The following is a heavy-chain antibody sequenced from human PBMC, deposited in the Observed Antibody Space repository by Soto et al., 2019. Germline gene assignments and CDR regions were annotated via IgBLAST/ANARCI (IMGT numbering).Heavy chain of an antibody. Sequence: SGTLSLTCTVSGGSISSGGYYWSWIRQHPGKGLEWIGYIYYSGSTYYNPSLKSRVTISVDTSKNQFSLKLSSVTAADTAVYYCARIPGITMVRGVIIRGYYFDYWGQGTLVTVSS. CDR2: IYYSGST. J-gene: IGHJ4*02. V-gene: IGHV4-31*03. CDR3: ARIPGITMVRGVIIRGYYFDY. CDR1: GGSISSGGYY. D-gene: IGHD3-10*01.